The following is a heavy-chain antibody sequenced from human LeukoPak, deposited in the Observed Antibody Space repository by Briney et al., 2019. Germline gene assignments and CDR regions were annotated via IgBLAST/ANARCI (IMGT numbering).Heavy chain of an antibody. V-gene: IGHV3-15*01. J-gene: IGHJ4*02. CDR1: GFTFSNAW. CDR2: IKSKTDGGTT. Sequence: GGSLRLSCAASGFTFSNAWMSWVRQAPGKGLEWVGHIKSKTDGGTTDYAAPVKSRFTISRDDSKNTLYLQMNSLKTEDTAVYYCTTALRRYATGDYWGQGTLVTVSS. CDR3: TTALRRYATGDY. D-gene: IGHD3-3*01.